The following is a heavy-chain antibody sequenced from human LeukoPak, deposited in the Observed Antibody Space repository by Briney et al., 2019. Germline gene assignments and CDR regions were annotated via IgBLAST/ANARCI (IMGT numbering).Heavy chain of an antibody. Sequence: SETLSLTCTVSGGSMNSTSYYWGWLRQPPGKGPDWIANIYYSGTTYYNPSLKSRATISVDMSKNQFSLILRSVTAADTAVYYCARLGYSTGWYNSWGQGTLVTVSS. CDR3: ARLGYSTGWYNS. D-gene: IGHD6-25*01. V-gene: IGHV4-39*01. J-gene: IGHJ5*01. CDR1: GGSMNSTSYY. CDR2: IYYSGTT.